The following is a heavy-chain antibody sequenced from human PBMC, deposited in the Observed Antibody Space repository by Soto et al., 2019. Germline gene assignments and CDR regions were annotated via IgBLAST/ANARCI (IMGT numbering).Heavy chain of an antibody. CDR1: GFTFNTHW. J-gene: IGHJ4*02. CDR2: IYFDGITT. D-gene: IGHD1-26*01. Sequence: GGSLRLSCTASGFTFNTHWMHWVRQAPGKGLVWVSRIYFDGITTNYADSVKGRLTVSRDNAKNTVCLHVNTLRDEDTAVYYCARGGAMGVDYWGQGTLVTVSS. CDR3: ARGGAMGVDY. V-gene: IGHV3-74*01.